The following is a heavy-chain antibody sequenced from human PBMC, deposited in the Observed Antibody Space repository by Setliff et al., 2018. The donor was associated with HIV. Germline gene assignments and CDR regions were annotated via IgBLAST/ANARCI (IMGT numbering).Heavy chain of an antibody. Sequence: GGSLRLSCTASGFTFGDYAMNWVRQAPGKGLEWVGFVRSKAYGGTTEYAASVKGRFTVSRDDSKSIAYLQMNSLKTEDTAVYYCARDRLILRTRGGFDSWGLGTLVTVSS. CDR2: VRSKAYGGTT. V-gene: IGHV3-49*04. CDR3: ARDRLILRTRGGFDS. J-gene: IGHJ4*02. CDR1: GFTFGDYA. D-gene: IGHD2-21*01.